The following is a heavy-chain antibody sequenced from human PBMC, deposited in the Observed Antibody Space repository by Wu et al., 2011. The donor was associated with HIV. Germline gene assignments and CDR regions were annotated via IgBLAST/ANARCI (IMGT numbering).Heavy chain of an antibody. CDR2: ISVYNGNT. V-gene: IGHV1-18*01. D-gene: IGHD3-22*01. Sequence: QVQLVQSGAEGKKPGASVKVSCKASGFTFMNYAISWVRQAPGQGLEWMGWISVYNGNTNYAQKFQGRVTMTTDTSTSTAYMELRSLRSDDTAVYYCTRDGRAGGYLDYWGQGTLVTVSS. J-gene: IGHJ4*02. CDR1: GFTFMNYA. CDR3: TRDGRAGGYLDY.